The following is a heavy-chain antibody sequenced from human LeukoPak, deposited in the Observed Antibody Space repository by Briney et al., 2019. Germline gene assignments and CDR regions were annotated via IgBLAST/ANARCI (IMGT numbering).Heavy chain of an antibody. CDR1: GESLNSYY. V-gene: IGHV4-34*01. Sequence: SETLSLTCAVYGESLNSYYWSWVRQPPGEGLEWIGEIYESGTTKYNPSLKSRVAISMVPSKQQFSLILSSVTAADTAVYYCARDFPHGSGRYFYEGMDVWGQGNTVTVSS. D-gene: IGHD2-15*01. CDR3: ARDFPHGSGRYFYEGMDV. CDR2: IYESGTT. J-gene: IGHJ6*02.